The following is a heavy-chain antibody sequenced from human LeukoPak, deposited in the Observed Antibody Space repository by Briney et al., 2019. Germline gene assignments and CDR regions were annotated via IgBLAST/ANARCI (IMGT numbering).Heavy chain of an antibody. V-gene: IGHV4-39*02. CDR2: INYSGTT. CDR3: ARDSGPYYYYMDV. J-gene: IGHJ6*03. Sequence: SETLSLTCTVSGGSISSSTYYWGWIRQPPGKGLEWIGSINYSGTTYYNPSLKSRVTISVDTSKNQFSLKLSSVTAADTAVYYCARDSGPYYYYMDVWGKGTTVTVSS. CDR1: GGSISSSTYY.